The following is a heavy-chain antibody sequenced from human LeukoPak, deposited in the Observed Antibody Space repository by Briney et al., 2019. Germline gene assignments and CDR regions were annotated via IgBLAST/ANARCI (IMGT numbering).Heavy chain of an antibody. CDR2: ISSSSSYI. Sequence: GGSLRLSCAASGFTFSSYSMNWVRQAPGMGLEWVSSISSSSSYIYYADSVKGRFTISRDNAKNSLYLQMNSLRAEDTAVYYCASETDILTGYGHTWGQGTLVTVSS. CDR1: GFTFSSYS. D-gene: IGHD3-9*01. J-gene: IGHJ4*02. CDR3: ASETDILTGYGHT. V-gene: IGHV3-21*01.